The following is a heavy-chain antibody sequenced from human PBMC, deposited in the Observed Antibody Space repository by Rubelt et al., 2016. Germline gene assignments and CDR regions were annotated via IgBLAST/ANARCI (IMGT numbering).Heavy chain of an antibody. CDR3: AKDLGASNYFDY. CDR1: GFTVSSHL. J-gene: IGHJ4*02. V-gene: IGHV3-7*01. CDR2: IKEDGSGK. Sequence: EVQLLESGGGLVQPGGSLRLSCAASGFTVSSHLMSWVRQAPGKGLEWVAYIKEDGSGKYYADSVKGRFTISRDNPKNTLYLQMNSLRAEDMAVYYCAKDLGASNYFDYWGQGTQVTVSS.